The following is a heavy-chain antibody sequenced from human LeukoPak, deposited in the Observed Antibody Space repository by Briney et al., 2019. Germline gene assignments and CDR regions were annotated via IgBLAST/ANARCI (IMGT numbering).Heavy chain of an antibody. CDR2: INTNTGNP. CDR1: GYTFTSYG. CDR3: ARRTGIAAAAIFDY. J-gene: IGHJ4*02. Sequence: ASVKVSCKASGYTFTSYGISWVRQAPGQGLEWMGWINTNTGNPTYAQGFTGRFVFSLDTSVSTAYLQISSLKAEDTAVYYCARRTGIAAAAIFDYWGQGTLVTVSS. D-gene: IGHD6-13*01. V-gene: IGHV7-4-1*02.